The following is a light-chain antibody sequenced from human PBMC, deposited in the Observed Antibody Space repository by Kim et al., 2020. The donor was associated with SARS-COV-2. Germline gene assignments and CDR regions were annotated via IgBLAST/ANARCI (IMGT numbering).Light chain of an antibody. CDR1: QSLEYRDGNSY. V-gene: IGKV2-30*01. Sequence: QASISCRSSQSLEYRDGNSYWNWFQQRPGQSPRRLLYKVSNRASGVPDRFSASGSGTDFTLKISRVEAEDVGVYYCMQGTHWPLTFGGGTKVDIK. J-gene: IGKJ4*01. CDR2: KVS. CDR3: MQGTHWPLT.